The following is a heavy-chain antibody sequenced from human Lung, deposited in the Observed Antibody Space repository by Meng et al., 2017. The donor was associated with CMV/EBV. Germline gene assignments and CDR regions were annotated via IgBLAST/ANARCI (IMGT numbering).Heavy chain of an antibody. D-gene: IGHD3-3*01. CDR2: IYDARTS. Sequence: SSGSYSWAWLRQPPGEGLEWIGHIYDARTSYYNPSLRTRLIMSIDISKNHFSLKLKSVTAADTAVYYCARTCRDFWSGITEWGGFDPWGQGTLVTVSS. V-gene: IGHV4-30-2*01. J-gene: IGHJ5*02. CDR3: ARTCRDFWSGITEWGGFDP. CDR1: SSGSYS.